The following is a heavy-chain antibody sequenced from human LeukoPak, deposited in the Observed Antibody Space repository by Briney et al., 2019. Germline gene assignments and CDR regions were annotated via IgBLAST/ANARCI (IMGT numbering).Heavy chain of an antibody. CDR2: INHSGST. CDR3: ARGLWWGSRYFDY. CDR1: SGSFSGYY. V-gene: IGHV4-34*01. Sequence: SETLSLTCAVYSGSFSGYYWSWIRQPPGKGLEWIGEINHSGSTNYNPSLKSRVTISVDTSKNQFSLKLSSVTAADTAVYYCARGLWWGSRYFDYWGQGTLVTVSS. D-gene: IGHD4/OR15-4a*01. J-gene: IGHJ4*02.